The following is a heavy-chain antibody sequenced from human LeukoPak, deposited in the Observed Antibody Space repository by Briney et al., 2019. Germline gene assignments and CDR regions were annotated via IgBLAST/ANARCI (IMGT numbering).Heavy chain of an antibody. J-gene: IGHJ5*02. V-gene: IGHV4-61*01. Sequence: SETLSLTCTVSGGSVSSGSYYWSWIRQPPGKGLEWIGYIYYSGSTNYNPSLKSRVTISVDTSKNQFSLKLSSVTAADTAVYYCARIGTIKGIWFDPWGQGTLVTVSS. CDR1: GGSVSSGSYY. CDR2: IYYSGST. D-gene: IGHD5-12*01. CDR3: ARIGTIKGIWFDP.